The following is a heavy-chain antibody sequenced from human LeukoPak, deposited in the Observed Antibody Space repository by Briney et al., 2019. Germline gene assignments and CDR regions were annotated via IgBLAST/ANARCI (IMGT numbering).Heavy chain of an antibody. V-gene: IGHV4-4*07. Sequence: SETLSLTCTVSGGSISSYYWSWIRQPAGKGLEWIGRIYTSGSTNYNPSLKSRVTMSVDTSKNQFSPKLSSVTAADTAVYYCARDTKWLLGYYYGMDVWGQGTTVTVSS. CDR2: IYTSGST. D-gene: IGHD3-22*01. CDR3: ARDTKWLLGYYYGMDV. CDR1: GGSISSYY. J-gene: IGHJ6*02.